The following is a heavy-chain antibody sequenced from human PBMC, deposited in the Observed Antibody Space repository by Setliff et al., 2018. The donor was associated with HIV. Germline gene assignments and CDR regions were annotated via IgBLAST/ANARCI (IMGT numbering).Heavy chain of an antibody. J-gene: IGHJ4*02. CDR2: VHLSGRTT. Sequence: SETLSLTCSVSGGSISSSTYYWGWIRQSPGKGLEWVGEVHLSGRTTNYNPSLKSRVTMSVDTSKNKFSLKLSSVTAADTAVYYCARRAFKDGYKRSYFDYWGQGTLVTVSS. D-gene: IGHD5-12*01. CDR3: ARRAFKDGYKRSYFDY. V-gene: IGHV4-39*07. CDR1: GGSISSSTYY.